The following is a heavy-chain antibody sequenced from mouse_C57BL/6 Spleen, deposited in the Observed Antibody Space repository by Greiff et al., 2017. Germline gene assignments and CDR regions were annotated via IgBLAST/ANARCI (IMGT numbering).Heavy chain of an antibody. D-gene: IGHD1-1*01. CDR2: ISDGGSYT. CDR1: GFTFSSYA. CDR3: AREGLYYGSSYVYFDY. V-gene: IGHV5-4*01. J-gene: IGHJ2*01. Sequence: DVHLVESGGGLVKPGGSLKLSCAASGFTFSSYAMSWVRQTPEKRLEWVATISDGGSYTYYPDNVKGRFTISRDNAKNNLYLQMSHLKSEDTAMYYCAREGLYYGSSYVYFDYWGQGTTLTVSS.